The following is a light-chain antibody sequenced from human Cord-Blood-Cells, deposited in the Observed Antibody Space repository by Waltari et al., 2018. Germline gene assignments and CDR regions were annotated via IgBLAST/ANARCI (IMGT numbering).Light chain of an antibody. CDR2: DAS. V-gene: IGKV3-11*01. J-gene: IGKJ4*01. CDR3: QQRSNWLT. Sequence: EIVLTQSPATLSLSPGERATLSGRARQSVSSYLAWYHHKPGKAPRLLIYDASNRATGIPARFSGSGSGTDFTLTISSLEPEDFAVYDCQQRSNWLTFGGGTKVEIK. CDR1: QSVSSY.